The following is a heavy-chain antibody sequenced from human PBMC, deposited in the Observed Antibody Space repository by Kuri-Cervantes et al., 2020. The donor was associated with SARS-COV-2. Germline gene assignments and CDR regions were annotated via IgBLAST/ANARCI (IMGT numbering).Heavy chain of an antibody. Sequence: GESLKISCAASGFTSSSYSMNWVRQAPGKGLEWVSSISSSSSYIYYADSVKGRFTISRDNAKNSLYLQMNSLRAEDTAVYYCARDSPDSSSWYYYYYGMDVWGQGTTVTVSS. CDR2: ISSSSSYI. D-gene: IGHD6-13*01. CDR1: GFTSSSYS. V-gene: IGHV3-21*01. J-gene: IGHJ6*02. CDR3: ARDSPDSSSWYYYYYGMDV.